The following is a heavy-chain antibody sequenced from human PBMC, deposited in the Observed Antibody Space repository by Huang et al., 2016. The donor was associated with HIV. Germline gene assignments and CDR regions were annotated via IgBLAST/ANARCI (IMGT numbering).Heavy chain of an antibody. D-gene: IGHD6-13*01. Sequence: QVQLVESGGGVVQRGRSLRISCAASGFTFSSYGMHWVRQAPGKVLEGVAVISYDAKTKYYSDSVKVRFSISRDNSKTTVYLQLNSLRLEDTAVYYCAKGGSAAAVLDFWGQGTLVTVSS. J-gene: IGHJ4*02. CDR3: AKGGSAAAVLDF. CDR1: GFTFSSYG. CDR2: ISYDAKTK. V-gene: IGHV3-30*18.